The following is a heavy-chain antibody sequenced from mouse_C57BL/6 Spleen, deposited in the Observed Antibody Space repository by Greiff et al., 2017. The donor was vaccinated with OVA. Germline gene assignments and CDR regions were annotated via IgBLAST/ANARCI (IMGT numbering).Heavy chain of an antibody. Sequence: VQLQQSGAELVKPGASVKLSCTASGYTFTSSWMHWVKQRPGQGLEWIGMIHPTSGSTNYNEKFKSKATLPVDKSSSTAYMQLSSLTSEDSAVYYCAPGGYYGSSPYAMDYWGQGTSVTVSS. D-gene: IGHD1-1*01. CDR2: IHPTSGST. CDR3: APGGYYGSSPYAMDY. V-gene: IGHV1-64*01. CDR1: GYTFTSSW. J-gene: IGHJ4*01.